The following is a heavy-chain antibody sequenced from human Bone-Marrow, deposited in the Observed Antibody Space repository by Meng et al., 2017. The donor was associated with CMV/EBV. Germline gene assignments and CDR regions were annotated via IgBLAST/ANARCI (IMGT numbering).Heavy chain of an antibody. D-gene: IGHD6-13*01. V-gene: IGHV4-34*01. J-gene: IGHJ4*01. CDR2: INHSGST. Sequence: SETLSLTCAVYGGSFSGYYWSWIRQPPGKGLEWIGEINHSGSTNYNPSLKSRVTISVDTSKNQFPLKLSSVTAADTAVYYCARGRRSGSSSWLTHHQYFDYWGQGTLVTVSS. CDR3: ARGRRSGSSSWLTHHQYFDY. CDR1: GGSFSGYY.